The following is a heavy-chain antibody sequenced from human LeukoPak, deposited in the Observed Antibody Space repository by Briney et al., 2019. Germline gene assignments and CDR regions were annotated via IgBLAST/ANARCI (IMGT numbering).Heavy chain of an antibody. D-gene: IGHD1-7*01. CDR2: IYYSGST. J-gene: IGHJ6*02. CDR1: GGSISSYY. Sequence: KTSETLSLTCTVSGGSISSYYWSWIRQPPGKGLEWIGYIYYSGSTNYNPSLRSRVTISVDTSKNQFSLKLSSVTAADTAVYYCARHGLELELPVSYYYYGMDVWGQGTTVTVSS. V-gene: IGHV4-59*08. CDR3: ARHGLELELPVSYYYYGMDV.